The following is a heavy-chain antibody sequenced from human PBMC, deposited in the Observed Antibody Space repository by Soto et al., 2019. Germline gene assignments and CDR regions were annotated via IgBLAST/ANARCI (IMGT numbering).Heavy chain of an antibody. CDR3: ARGGAYYGSGSSYSGRNYYYYYGMDV. CDR2: INHSGST. CDR1: GGSVSGYY. D-gene: IGHD3-10*01. J-gene: IGHJ6*04. Sequence: PSETLSLTCAVYGGSVSGYYWSWIRQPPGKGLEWIGGINHSGSTNYNPSLKSRVTISVDTSKNQFSLKLSSVTAADTAVYYCARGGAYYGSGSSYSGRNYYYYYGMDVWGKGTTVTVS. V-gene: IGHV4-34*01.